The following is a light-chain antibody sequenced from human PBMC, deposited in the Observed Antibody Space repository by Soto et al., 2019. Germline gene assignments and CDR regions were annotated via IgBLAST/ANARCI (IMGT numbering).Light chain of an antibody. CDR1: QDITNS. CDR3: QQLHRYPLT. J-gene: IGKJ4*01. CDR2: AAS. Sequence: DIQMTQSPSSLSASVGDRVTITCQASQDITNSLNWYQQKPGKAPKLLIYAASTLQSGVPSRFSGSGSGTDFTLTISSLQPEDFATYFCQQLHRYPLTFGGGTKVQIK. V-gene: IGKV1-9*01.